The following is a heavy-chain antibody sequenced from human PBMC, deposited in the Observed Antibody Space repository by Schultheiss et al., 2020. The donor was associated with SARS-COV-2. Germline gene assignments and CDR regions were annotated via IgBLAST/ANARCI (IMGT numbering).Heavy chain of an antibody. V-gene: IGHV4-59*01. J-gene: IGHJ6*02. D-gene: IGHD1-14*01. CDR2: IYYSGST. CDR1: GGSISSYY. Sequence: SETLSLTCTVSGGSISSYYWSWIRQPPGKGLEWIGYIYYSGSTYYNPSLKSRVTISVDTSKNQFSLKLSSVTAADTAVYYCARGGMGSLDVWGQGTTVTVSS. CDR3: ARGGMGSLDV.